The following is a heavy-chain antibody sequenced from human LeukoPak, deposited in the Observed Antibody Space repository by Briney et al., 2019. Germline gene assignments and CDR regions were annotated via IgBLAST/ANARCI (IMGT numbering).Heavy chain of an antibody. J-gene: IGHJ4*02. CDR1: GESLNSYY. Sequence: SETLSLTCAVYGESLNSYYWSWVRQPPGEGLEWIGEIYESGATEYNPSLKSRVTISMVPSKQQFSLSLSSVTAADTAVYYCARGAWATRLGSWGLGTPVIVSS. D-gene: IGHD2-15*01. CDR3: ARGAWATRLGS. CDR2: IYESGAT. V-gene: IGHV4-34*01.